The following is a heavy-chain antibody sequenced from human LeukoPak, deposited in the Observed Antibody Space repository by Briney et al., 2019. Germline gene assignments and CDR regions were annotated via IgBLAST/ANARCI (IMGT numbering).Heavy chain of an antibody. CDR2: IIPIFGTA. CDR1: GGTFSSYA. J-gene: IGHJ6*03. Sequence: SVKLSCKPSGGTFSSYAISWVRQAPGHGLEWMGGIIPIFGTANYAQKFQGRVRINADESKSAAYMELSSLRSEDTAVYYCATGLEGWFYYYMDVWGKGTTVTVS. D-gene: IGHD3-10*01. CDR3: ATGLEGWFYYYMDV. V-gene: IGHV1-69*13.